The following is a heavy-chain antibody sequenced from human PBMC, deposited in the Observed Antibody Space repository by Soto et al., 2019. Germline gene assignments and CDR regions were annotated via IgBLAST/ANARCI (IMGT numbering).Heavy chain of an antibody. J-gene: IGHJ4*02. V-gene: IGHV1-18*04. CDR3: ARDRSYGSGSYYN. D-gene: IGHD3-10*01. CDR2: ISAYNGNT. CDR1: CYTFTSYG. Sequence: ASVKVSCTASCYTFTSYGISWVRRSPGQGLEWMGWISAYNGNTNYAQKLQGRVTMTTDTSTSTAYMELRSLRSDDTAVYYCARDRSYGSGSYYNWGQGTLVTVSS.